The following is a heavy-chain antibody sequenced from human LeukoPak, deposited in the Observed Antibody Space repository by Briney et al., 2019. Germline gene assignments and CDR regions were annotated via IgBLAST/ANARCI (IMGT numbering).Heavy chain of an antibody. J-gene: IGHJ6*03. D-gene: IGHD4-17*01. CDR3: ARAALTTAYYYMDV. CDR2: ITDSAGST. Sequence: GGSLRLSCAASGFTFSNYAMSWVRQAPGKGLEWGSTITDSAGSTYYADSVKGRFTISRDNAKNSLYLQMNSLRAEDTALYYCARAALTTAYYYMDVWGKGTTVTVSS. CDR1: GFTFSNYA. V-gene: IGHV3-23*01.